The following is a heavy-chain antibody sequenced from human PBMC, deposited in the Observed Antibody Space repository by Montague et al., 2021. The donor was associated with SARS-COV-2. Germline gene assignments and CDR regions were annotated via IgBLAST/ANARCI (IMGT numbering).Heavy chain of an antibody. CDR1: GFTFSSYS. Sequence: SLRLSCAASGFTFSSYSVNWVRQAPGKGLEWISYISSSTYIIYYADSVKGRFTISRDNARNSLYLQMNSLRVDDTAVYYCAKDLVLRAARPDALDVWGQGTVVTVSS. CDR2: ISSSTYII. D-gene: IGHD6-6*01. J-gene: IGHJ3*01. CDR3: AKDLVLRAARPDALDV. V-gene: IGHV3-48*04.